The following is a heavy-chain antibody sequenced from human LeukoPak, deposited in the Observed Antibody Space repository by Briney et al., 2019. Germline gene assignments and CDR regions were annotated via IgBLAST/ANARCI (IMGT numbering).Heavy chain of an antibody. CDR3: AKVGTYDSSGYYDDYYFDS. V-gene: IGHV3-23*01. CDR1: GFTFYKYD. D-gene: IGHD3-22*01. Sequence: GGSMRLSCAASGFTFYKYDMTWVRQAPGKGLEWVSAVSGGGSDTSYAASVKGRFTISRDTSKNTLSLQMNSLRVDDTAVYFCAKVGTYDSSGYYDDYYFDSWGQGTQVTVSS. CDR2: VSGGGSDT. J-gene: IGHJ4*02.